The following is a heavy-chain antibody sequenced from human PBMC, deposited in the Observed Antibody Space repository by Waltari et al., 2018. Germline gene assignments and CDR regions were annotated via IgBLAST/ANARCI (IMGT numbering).Heavy chain of an antibody. Sequence: EVQLVESGGGLVKPGGSPRLSCAATGFTLSSYSMNWVRQAPGKGLEWVSSISSSSSYIYYADSVKGRFTISRDNAKNSLYLQMNSLRAEDTAVYYCARETDYYYGMDVWGKGTTVTVSS. J-gene: IGHJ6*04. CDR2: ISSSSSYI. CDR1: GFTLSSYS. CDR3: ARETDYYYGMDV. V-gene: IGHV3-21*01.